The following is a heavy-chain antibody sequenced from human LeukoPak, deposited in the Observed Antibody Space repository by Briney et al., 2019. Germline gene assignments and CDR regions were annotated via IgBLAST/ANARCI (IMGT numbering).Heavy chain of an antibody. J-gene: IGHJ5*02. D-gene: IGHD6-19*01. V-gene: IGHV3-48*03. Sequence: GGSLRLSCAASGFTFSSYEMNWVRQAPGKGPEWVSYISSSGSTIYYADSVKGRFTISRDNAKNSLYLQMNSLRAEDTAVYYCARDGSSGWYWTPWGQGTLVTVSS. CDR1: GFTFSSYE. CDR3: ARDGSSGWYWTP. CDR2: ISSSGSTI.